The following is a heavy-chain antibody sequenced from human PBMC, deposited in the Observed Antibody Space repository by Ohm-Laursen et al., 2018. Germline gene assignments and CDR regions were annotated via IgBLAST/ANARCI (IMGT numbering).Heavy chain of an antibody. CDR1: GFTFTSSA. CDR2: IVVGSGNT. D-gene: IGHD3-10*01. V-gene: IGHV1-58*01. J-gene: IGHJ4*02. Sequence: GASVKVSCNASGFTFTSSAVQWVRQARGQRLEWIGWIVVGSGNTNYAQKFQERVTITRDMPTSTAYMELSSLRSEDTAVYYCAADGSGSYYNVYDYWGQGTLVTVSS. CDR3: AADGSGSYYNVYDY.